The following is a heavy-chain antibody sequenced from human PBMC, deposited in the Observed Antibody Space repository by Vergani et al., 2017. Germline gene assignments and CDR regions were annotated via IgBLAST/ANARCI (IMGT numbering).Heavy chain of an antibody. CDR2: IDWDDDK. CDR1: GFSLSTSGMC. D-gene: IGHD3-10*01. CDR3: ARIRHGSGSYFAFDI. Sequence: QVTLRESGPALVKPTQTLTLTCTFSGFSLSTSGMCVSWIRQPPGKALEWLALIDWDDDKYYSTSLKTRLTISKDTSKNQVVLTMTNMDPVDTATYYCARIRHGSGSYFAFDIWGQGTMVTVSS. V-gene: IGHV2-70*01. J-gene: IGHJ3*02.